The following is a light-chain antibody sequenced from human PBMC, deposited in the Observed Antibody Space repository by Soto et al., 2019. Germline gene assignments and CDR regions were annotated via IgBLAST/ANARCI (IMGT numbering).Light chain of an antibody. Sequence: DLQMTQSPSTLSAYVGDRVTITCRASQTISSWLAWYQQKPGKAPKLLIYDASSLESGVLSRFSGIGSGTELTINISRLEPEDCAVYDGQQFSSYPLTFGGGTKVDIK. CDR1: QTISSW. V-gene: IGKV1-5*01. CDR2: DAS. J-gene: IGKJ4*01. CDR3: QQFSSYPLT.